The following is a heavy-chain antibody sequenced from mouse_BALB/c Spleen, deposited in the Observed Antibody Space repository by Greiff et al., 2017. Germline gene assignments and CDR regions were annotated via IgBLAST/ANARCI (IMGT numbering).Heavy chain of an antibody. Sequence: VMLVESGPGLVAPSQSLSITCTVSGFSLTSYGVHWVRQPPGKGLEWLGVIWAGGSTNYNSALMSRLSISKDNSKSQVFLKMNSLQTDDTAMYYCARDRDSALNYWGQGTTLTVSS. V-gene: IGHV2-9*02. CDR1: GFSLTSYG. J-gene: IGHJ2*01. CDR2: IWAGGST. D-gene: IGHD3-1*01. CDR3: ARDRDSALNY.